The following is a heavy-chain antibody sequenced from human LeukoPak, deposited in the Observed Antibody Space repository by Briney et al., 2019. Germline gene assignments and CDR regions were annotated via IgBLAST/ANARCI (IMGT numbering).Heavy chain of an antibody. V-gene: IGHV1-46*01. CDR2: INPSGGST. CDR3: ARVWGTTGYFDY. D-gene: IGHD4-17*01. J-gene: IGHJ4*02. Sequence: ASVKVSCKASGYTFTSYYMHWVRQAPGQGLEWMGIINPSGGSTSYAQKFQGRVTMTRDTSRSTVYMELSSLRSEDTAVYYCARVWGTTGYFDYWGQGTLVTVSS. CDR1: GYTFTSYY.